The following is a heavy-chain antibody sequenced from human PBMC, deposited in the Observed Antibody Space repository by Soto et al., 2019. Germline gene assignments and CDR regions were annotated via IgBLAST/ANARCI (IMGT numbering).Heavy chain of an antibody. D-gene: IGHD3-10*01. CDR3: ARALVLGVRALSQ. CDR1: GFTFSAYY. CDR2: ISDSGSLT. V-gene: IGHV3-11*01. Sequence: QVQLVESGGGLVKPAGSLRLSCAASGFTFSAYYMSWIRQAPGKGLECVSYISDSGSLTHYGDSVKGRFTISRDNAKASLYLQMGSLRAEDTAIYFCARALVLGVRALSQWGQGTLVTVSS. J-gene: IGHJ4*02.